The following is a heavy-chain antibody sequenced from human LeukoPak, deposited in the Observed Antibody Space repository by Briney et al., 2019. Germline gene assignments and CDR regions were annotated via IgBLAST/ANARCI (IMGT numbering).Heavy chain of an antibody. CDR2: ISSSGST. Sequence: SSETLSLTCTVSGDSISSGDYYWSWIRQPAGKGLEWIGRISSSGSTNYNPSLKSRVTISVDTSKNQISLKLSSVTAADTTVYYCARAPERWYSYGSYTYYYMDVWGKGTTVTVSS. V-gene: IGHV4-61*02. CDR1: GDSISSGDYY. J-gene: IGHJ6*03. D-gene: IGHD5-18*01. CDR3: ARAPERWYSYGSYTYYYMDV.